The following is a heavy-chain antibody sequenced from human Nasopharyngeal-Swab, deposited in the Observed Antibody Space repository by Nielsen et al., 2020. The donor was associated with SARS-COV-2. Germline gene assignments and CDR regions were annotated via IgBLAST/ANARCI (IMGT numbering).Heavy chain of an antibody. CDR2: ISYDGSNK. D-gene: IGHD2-15*01. Sequence: GESLKISCAASGFTFSSYAMHWVRQAPGKGLEWVAAISYDGSNKYYADSVKGRFTISRDNSKNTLYLQMNSLRAEDTAVYYCAIETRYCSGGSCSTGGMDVWGQGTTVTVSS. CDR1: GFTFSSYA. V-gene: IGHV3-30*04. CDR3: AIETRYCSGGSCSTGGMDV. J-gene: IGHJ6*02.